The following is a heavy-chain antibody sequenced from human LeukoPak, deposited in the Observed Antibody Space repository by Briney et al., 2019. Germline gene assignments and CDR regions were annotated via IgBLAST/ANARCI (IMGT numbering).Heavy chain of an antibody. V-gene: IGHV4-31*03. Sequence: SETLSLTCTVSGGSISSGGYYWSWIRQHPGKGLEWIGYIYYSGSTYYNPSLKSRVTISVDTSKNQFSLKLSSVTAADTAVYYCARSLVVTGDYCYYYYMDVWGKGTTVTVSS. D-gene: IGHD3-22*01. J-gene: IGHJ6*03. CDR3: ARSLVVTGDYCYYYYMDV. CDR1: GGSISSGGYY. CDR2: IYYSGST.